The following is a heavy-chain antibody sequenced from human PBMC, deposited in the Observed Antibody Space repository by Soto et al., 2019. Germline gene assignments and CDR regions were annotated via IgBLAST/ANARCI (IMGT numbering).Heavy chain of an antibody. Sequence: LRLSCAASGFTVSSNYMSWVRQAPGKGLEWVSVIYSGGSTYYADSVKGRFTISRDNSKNTLYLQMNSLRAEDTAVYYCARGGGSYGGYYYYGMDVWGQGTTVTVSS. CDR3: ARGGGSYGGYYYYGMDV. CDR2: IYSGGST. V-gene: IGHV3-53*01. J-gene: IGHJ6*02. D-gene: IGHD1-26*01. CDR1: GFTVSSNY.